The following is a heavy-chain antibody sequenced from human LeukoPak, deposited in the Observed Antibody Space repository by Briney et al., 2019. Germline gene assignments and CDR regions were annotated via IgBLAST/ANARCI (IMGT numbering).Heavy chain of an antibody. V-gene: IGHV1-69*04. CDR2: IIPILGIA. Sequence: ASVKVSCKASGGTFSSYAISWVRQAPGQGLEWMGRIIPILGIANYAQKFQGRVTITADKSTSTAYMELSSLRSEDTAVYYCARSEGKAARTMFDYWGQGTLVTVSS. J-gene: IGHJ4*02. D-gene: IGHD6-6*01. CDR1: GGTFSSYA. CDR3: ARSEGKAARTMFDY.